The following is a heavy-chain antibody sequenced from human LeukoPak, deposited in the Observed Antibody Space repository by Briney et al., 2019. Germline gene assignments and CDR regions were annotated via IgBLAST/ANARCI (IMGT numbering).Heavy chain of an antibody. CDR1: GFTFSSYS. J-gene: IGHJ2*01. D-gene: IGHD3-22*01. CDR3: ARDTIKYYYDSSGYSGYFDL. V-gene: IGHV4-38-2*02. Sequence: GSLRLSCAASGFTFSSYSMNWVRQPPGKGLEWIGSLSHSGSTYYNPSLKSRVTISVDTSKNQFSLRLRSVTAADTAVYYCARDTIKYYYDSSGYSGYFDLWGRGTLVTVSS. CDR2: LSHSGST.